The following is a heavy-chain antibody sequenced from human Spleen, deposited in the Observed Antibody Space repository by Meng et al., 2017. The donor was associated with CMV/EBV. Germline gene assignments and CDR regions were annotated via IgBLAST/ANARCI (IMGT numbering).Heavy chain of an antibody. CDR2: ISTSGTTI. D-gene: IGHD4-11*01. CDR3: ASPTITSGHFDC. J-gene: IGHJ4*02. V-gene: IGHV3-48*03. Sequence: GESLKISCAASGFTFSSYEMNWVRQAPGKGLEWVSYISTSGTTIHYADSVKGRFTISRDNAKNSLYLQMNSLRAEDTAVYYCASPTITSGHFDCWGQGTLVTVSS. CDR1: GFTFSSYE.